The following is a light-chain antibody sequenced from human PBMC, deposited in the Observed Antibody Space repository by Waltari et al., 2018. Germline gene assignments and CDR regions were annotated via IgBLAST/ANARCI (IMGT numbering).Light chain of an antibody. J-gene: IGKJ1*01. Sequence: DIVMTQSPDSLAVSLGDRATINCKSSQSVLYSSNNKNYLAWYQQKPGQPPKLLIYWASTRESGVPDRFSGSGSGTDFTLTISSLQAEDVAVYYCQQYHSTPWTSGQGTKVEI. CDR1: QSVLYSSNNKNY. CDR2: WAS. CDR3: QQYHSTPWT. V-gene: IGKV4-1*01.